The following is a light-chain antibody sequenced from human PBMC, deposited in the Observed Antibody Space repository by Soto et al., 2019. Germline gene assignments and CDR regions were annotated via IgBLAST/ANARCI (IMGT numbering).Light chain of an antibody. J-gene: IGKJ1*01. CDR3: LQYSSHSWT. V-gene: IGKV1-5*01. CDR2: DAS. Sequence: DIQMTQSPSSLSPSVGHRVTITCRASRSSSVWLAWYQQKPGKAPELLIFDASNLKSGVSSRFSGSGSGTEFTLTISRLPPDDVATYYCLQYSSHSWTFGQGTKVEIK. CDR1: RSSSVW.